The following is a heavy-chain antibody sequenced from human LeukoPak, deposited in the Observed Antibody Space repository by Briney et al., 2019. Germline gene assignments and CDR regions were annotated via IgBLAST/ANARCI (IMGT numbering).Heavy chain of an antibody. J-gene: IGHJ4*02. CDR1: GGSISSYY. V-gene: IGHV4-59*01. D-gene: IGHD5-18*01. CDR3: ARARSGYSNGSIDY. Sequence: PSETLSLTCTVSGGSISSYYWSWIRQPPGKGLEWIGYIYYSGSTNYNPSLKSRVTISVDTSKNQFSLKLRSVTAADTAVYYCARARSGYSNGSIDYGGQGTLVTVSS. CDR2: IYYSGST.